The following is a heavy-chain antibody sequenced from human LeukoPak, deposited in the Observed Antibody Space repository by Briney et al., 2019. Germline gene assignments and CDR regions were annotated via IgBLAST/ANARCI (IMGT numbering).Heavy chain of an antibody. J-gene: IGHJ3*02. CDR2: IYPGDSDT. V-gene: IGHV5-51*01. D-gene: IGHD3-3*01. Sequence: GESLKISCKGSGYSFTSYWIGWVRQTPGKGLEWTGIIYPGDSDTRYSPSFQGQVTISADKSISTAYLQWSSLKASDTAMYYCARPLSLTYYDFWSGYESDAFDIWGQGTMVTVSS. CDR1: GYSFTSYW. CDR3: ARPLSLTYYDFWSGYESDAFDI.